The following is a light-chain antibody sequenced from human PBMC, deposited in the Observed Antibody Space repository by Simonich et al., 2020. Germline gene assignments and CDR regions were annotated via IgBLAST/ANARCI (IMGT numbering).Light chain of an antibody. CDR3: QQYYSTPIT. V-gene: IGKV4-1*01. J-gene: IGKJ5*01. Sequence: DIVMTQSPDSLAVSLGERATINCKSSQSVLYSSNNKKYIAWYQQKPGQPPRLLIYWASTRKSGVPDRFSGSGSGTNFTLTISSLQAEDVAVYYCQQYYSTPITFGQGTRLEIK. CDR1: QSVLYSSNNKKY. CDR2: WAS.